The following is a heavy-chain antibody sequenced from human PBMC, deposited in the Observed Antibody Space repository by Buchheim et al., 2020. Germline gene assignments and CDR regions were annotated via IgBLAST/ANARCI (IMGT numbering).Heavy chain of an antibody. D-gene: IGHD2-2*01. V-gene: IGHV4-4*02. CDR3: ARVGLVAAAGPFFDF. Sequence: QVQLQESGPGLVKPSGTLSLTCAVSGGSISSSNWWSWVRQPPGKGLEWIGEIYHSGSSNYNPSLKSRVTISVDKSENKFSLKLSFVTAADTAVYYWARVGLVAAAGPFFDFWGQGTL. CDR1: GGSISSSNW. CDR2: IYHSGSS. J-gene: IGHJ4*02.